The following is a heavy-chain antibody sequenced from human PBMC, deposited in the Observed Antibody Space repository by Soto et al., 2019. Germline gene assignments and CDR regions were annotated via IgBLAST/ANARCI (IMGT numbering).Heavy chain of an antibody. CDR1: GYSFTSYW. Sequence: GESLKISCKGSGYSFTSYWIGWVRQMPGKGLEWMGIIYPGDSDTRYSPSFQGQVTISADKSISTAYLQWSGLKASDTAMYYCARARGIHYYYYGMDVWGQGTTVTVSS. CDR3: ARARGIHYYYYGMDV. J-gene: IGHJ6*02. D-gene: IGHD2-15*01. V-gene: IGHV5-51*01. CDR2: IYPGDSDT.